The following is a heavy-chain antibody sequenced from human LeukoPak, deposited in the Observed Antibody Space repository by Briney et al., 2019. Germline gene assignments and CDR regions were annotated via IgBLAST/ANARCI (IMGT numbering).Heavy chain of an antibody. V-gene: IGHV3-7*01. CDR2: INEDGSGK. CDR3: VRDDGDV. J-gene: IGHJ6*04. CDR1: GFTFSNYW. Sequence: PGGSLILSCVFSGFTFSNYWMKWVRQAPGKGLEWVASINEDGSGKYSMDSVKDRVTISRDNAKNSLDLQINSLTVEDTAIYYCVRDDGDVWGKGTTVTVSS.